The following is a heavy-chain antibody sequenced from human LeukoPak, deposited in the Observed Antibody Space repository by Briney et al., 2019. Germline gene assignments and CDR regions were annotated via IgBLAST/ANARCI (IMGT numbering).Heavy chain of an antibody. CDR3: ARRRYYDSSGYLE. CDR2: IYYSGRT. J-gene: IGHJ1*01. CDR1: GDSVSRSDSY. V-gene: IGHV4-39*01. Sequence: SETLSLTCTIFGDSVSRSDSYWDWIRQPPGKGLEWIGTIYYSGRTYYSPSLKSRVTISVDMSNNQFSLTLSSVTAADRALYFCARRRYYDSSGYLEWGQGTLVTVSS. D-gene: IGHD3-22*01.